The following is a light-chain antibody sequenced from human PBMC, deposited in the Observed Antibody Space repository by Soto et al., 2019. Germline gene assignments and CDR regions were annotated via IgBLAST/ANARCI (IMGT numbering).Light chain of an antibody. CDR1: EKINKW. CDR3: QQYGTSEII. J-gene: IGKJ5*01. V-gene: IGKV1-5*01. Sequence: DIQMTQSPSSLSASVGNRVTITCRASEKINKWLAWYQQKPGKAPKLLISDASSLESGVPSRFSGSGSGTEFTLTITRLEPEDFAVFYCQQYGTSEIIFGQGTRLEIK. CDR2: DAS.